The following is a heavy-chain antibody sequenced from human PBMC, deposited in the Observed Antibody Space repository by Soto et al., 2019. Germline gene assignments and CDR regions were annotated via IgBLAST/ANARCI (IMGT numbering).Heavy chain of an antibody. V-gene: IGHV6-1*01. CDR2: TYYRSRWYN. J-gene: IGHJ6*03. Sequence: QTLSLTCVISGDSVSSNGAAWNWIRQSPSRGLEWLGRTYYRSRWYNDYAVSVRSRITVNADTSKNQFSLHLNSVTPEDTAVYYCAGTSSLQSYYMDVWDKGTTVTVSS. CDR1: GDSVSSNGAA. CDR3: AGTSSLQSYYMDV. D-gene: IGHD1-7*01.